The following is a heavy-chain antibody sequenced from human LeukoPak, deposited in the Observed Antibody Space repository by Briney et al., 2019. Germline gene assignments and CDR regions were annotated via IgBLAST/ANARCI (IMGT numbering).Heavy chain of an antibody. V-gene: IGHV1-18*01. CDR1: GYTFASYG. D-gene: IGHD2-8*01. Sequence: ASVKVSCKASGYTFASYGVTWVRQAPGQGPEWMAWISVYSGNTEYAQKFLDRVTLTADTSTSTVYMELRSLRSDDTAVYYCARDGWSLGPWGQGTLVTVSS. CDR2: ISVYSGNT. CDR3: ARDGWSLGP. J-gene: IGHJ5*02.